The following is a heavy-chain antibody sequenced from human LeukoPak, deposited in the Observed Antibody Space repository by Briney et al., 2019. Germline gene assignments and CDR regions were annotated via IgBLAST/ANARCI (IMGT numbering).Heavy chain of an antibody. CDR2: IIPIFGTA. Sequence: SVKVSCKASGGTFSSYAISWVRQAPGQGLEWMGGIIPIFGTANYAQKFQGRVTITADESTSTAYMELSSLRSEDTAVYYCAREEGYYYDSSGYPRTNWGQGTPVTVSS. CDR3: AREEGYYYDSSGYPRTN. CDR1: GGTFSSYA. D-gene: IGHD3-22*01. J-gene: IGHJ4*02. V-gene: IGHV1-69*13.